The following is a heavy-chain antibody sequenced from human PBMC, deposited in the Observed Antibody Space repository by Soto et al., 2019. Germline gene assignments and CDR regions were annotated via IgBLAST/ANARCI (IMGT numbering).Heavy chain of an antibody. V-gene: IGHV1-18*01. Sequence: QVQLVQSGAEVKKPGASVKVSCKASGYTFTSYGISWVRQAPGQGLEWMGGISAYNGNTNYAQKLQGRVTMTTDTSTSTAYMELRSLRSDDTAVYYCAMVKYSPPYYYYYGMDVWGQGTTVTVSS. D-gene: IGHD5-18*01. CDR1: GYTFTSYG. J-gene: IGHJ6*02. CDR3: AMVKYSPPYYYYYGMDV. CDR2: ISAYNGNT.